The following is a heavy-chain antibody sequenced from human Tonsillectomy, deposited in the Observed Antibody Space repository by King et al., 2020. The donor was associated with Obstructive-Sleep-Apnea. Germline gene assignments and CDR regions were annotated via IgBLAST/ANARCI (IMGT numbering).Heavy chain of an antibody. D-gene: IGHD5-12*01. V-gene: IGHV4-39*01. CDR2: IYFTGNT. CDR1: GDSISNPSCY. CDR3: AGRGVYNGSQDAPPSFDY. J-gene: IGHJ4*02. Sequence: QLQESGPGLVKPSETPSLTCTVSGDSISNPSCYWGWIRQPPGKGLEWIGSIYFTGNTYYNPSLKSRVTISVDTPKNQFSLKLNSVTAADTAVYLCAGRGVYNGSQDAPPSFDYWGQGTLVTVPS.